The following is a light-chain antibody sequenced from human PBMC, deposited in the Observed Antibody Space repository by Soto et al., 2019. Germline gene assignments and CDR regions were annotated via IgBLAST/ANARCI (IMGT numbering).Light chain of an antibody. CDR2: GTS. V-gene: IGKV3-20*01. Sequence: EIVLTQSPGTLSLSPGERATFSCRTSQTKFLAWYQQRPGLAPRLLIHGTSNRATGIPDRFSGSGSGTDFTLTISALEPEDFAVYYCQRYGSSPLYAFGQGTKLEI. CDR3: QRYGSSPLYA. J-gene: IGKJ2*01. CDR1: QTKF.